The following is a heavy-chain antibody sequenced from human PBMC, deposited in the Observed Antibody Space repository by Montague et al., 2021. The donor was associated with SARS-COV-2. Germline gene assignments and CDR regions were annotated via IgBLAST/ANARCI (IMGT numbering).Heavy chain of an antibody. V-gene: IGHV3-30*04. CDR1: GFYFSYA. CDR2: ISNDGSNK. Sequence: SRRLSLSASGFYFSYAMHWVRQAPGKGLEWVALISNDGSNKHYADSVKGRFTISRDNSKSTLYLQMNSLRTEDTAVYYCARESGSFHDGGYFDYWGQGSLVTVSS. CDR3: ARESGSFHDGGYFDY. J-gene: IGHJ4*02. D-gene: IGHD1-26*01.